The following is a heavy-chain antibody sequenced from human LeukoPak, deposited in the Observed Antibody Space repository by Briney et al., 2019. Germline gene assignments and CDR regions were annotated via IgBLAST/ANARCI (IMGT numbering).Heavy chain of an antibody. D-gene: IGHD3-3*01. CDR2: IKSKTDGGTT. CDR1: GFTFSNAW. CDR3: TTGNHDFWSGFDY. V-gene: IGHV3-15*01. Sequence: GGSLRLSCAASGFTFSNAWMSWVRQAPGKGLEWVGRIKSKTDGGTTDYAAPVTGRFTISRDDSKNTLYLQMNSLKTEDTAVYYCTTGNHDFWSGFDYWGQGTLVTVSS. J-gene: IGHJ4*02.